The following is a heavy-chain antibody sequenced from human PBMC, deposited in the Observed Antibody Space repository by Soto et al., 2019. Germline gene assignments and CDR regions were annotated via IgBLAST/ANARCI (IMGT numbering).Heavy chain of an antibody. D-gene: IGHD3-16*02. J-gene: IGHJ4*02. CDR2: ISGSGGST. CDR1: GFTFRSYA. Sequence: PGGSLILSCAASGFTFRSYAMSWVRQAPGKGLEWVSAISGSGGSTYYADSVKGRFTISRDNSKNTLYLQMNSLRAEDTAVYYCAKVGMITFGGVIVPSHFDYWGQGTLVTVSS. CDR3: AKVGMITFGGVIVPSHFDY. V-gene: IGHV3-23*01.